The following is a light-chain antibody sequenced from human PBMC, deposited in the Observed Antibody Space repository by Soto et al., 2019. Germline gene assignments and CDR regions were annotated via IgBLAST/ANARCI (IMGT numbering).Light chain of an antibody. J-gene: IGLJ1*01. CDR2: EVS. Sequence: QSVLAQPASVSGSPGQSITISCTGTSSDVGRYNYVAWYQQHPGKAPKVLIFEVSNRPSGVSSRFSGSKSGNTASLNISGLQAEDEADYYCSSYATSSTLVFGTGTKATVL. CDR3: SSYATSSTLV. CDR1: SSDVGRYNY. V-gene: IGLV2-14*01.